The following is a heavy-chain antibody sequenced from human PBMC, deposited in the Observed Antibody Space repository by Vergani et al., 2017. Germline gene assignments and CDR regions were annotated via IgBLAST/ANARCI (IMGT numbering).Heavy chain of an antibody. CDR2: IHYSENT. V-gene: IGHV4-59*11. J-gene: IGHJ5*02. CDR1: FDSIRNLY. Sequence: QVQLQESGPGLVKSSETLSLTCSVSFDSIRNLYCNWIRQPPGKGLEGVGSIHYSENTNYNPSLKTRVTISVDTSKNQFSLTLTSVTAADTAVYYCASDTLSGQRADRWGQGILVTVTS. CDR3: ASDTLSGQRADR. D-gene: IGHD6-19*01.